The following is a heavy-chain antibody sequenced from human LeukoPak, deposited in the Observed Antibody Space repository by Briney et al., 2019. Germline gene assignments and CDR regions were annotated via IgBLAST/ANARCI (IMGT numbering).Heavy chain of an antibody. J-gene: IGHJ4*02. V-gene: IGHV1-69*13. CDR1: GGTFSSYA. Sequence: ASVKVSCKASGGTFSSYAISWVRQAPGQGLEWMGGIIPIFGTANYAQKFQGRVTITADESTSTAYMELRSLRSDDTAVYYCARDNGRYYDSSGYSPLGYWGQGTLVTVSS. CDR2: IIPIFGTA. D-gene: IGHD3-22*01. CDR3: ARDNGRYYDSSGYSPLGY.